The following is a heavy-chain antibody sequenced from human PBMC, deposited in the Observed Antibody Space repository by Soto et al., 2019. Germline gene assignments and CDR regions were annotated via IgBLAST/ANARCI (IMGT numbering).Heavy chain of an antibody. CDR1: GFSLSNNG. CDR2: ISYDGNNK. CDR3: AKGGSGNYLTYYYYYGMDI. D-gene: IGHD3-22*01. J-gene: IGHJ6*02. Sequence: QVQLVESGGGVVQPGRSLRLSCAASGFSLSNNGMHWVRQAPGKGLEWVAGISYDGNNKYYADYVKGRFTISRDNSKNTVYLELNNLRAEDTAMYYCAKGGSGNYLTYYYYYGMDIWGQGTTVTVSS. V-gene: IGHV3-30*18.